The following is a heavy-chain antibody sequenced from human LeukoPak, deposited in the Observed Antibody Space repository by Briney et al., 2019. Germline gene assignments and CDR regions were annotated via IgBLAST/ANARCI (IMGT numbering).Heavy chain of an antibody. CDR1: GFTFSSYG. D-gene: IGHD3-9*01. V-gene: IGHV3-30*18. CDR2: ISYDGSNK. Sequence: GGSLRLSCAASGFTFSSYGMHWVRQAPGKGLEWVAVISYDGSNKYYADSVKGRFTISRDNSKNTLYLQMSSLRAEDTAVYYCAKGFGQHYDILTGYPYWGQGTLVTVSS. J-gene: IGHJ4*02. CDR3: AKGFGQHYDILTGYPY.